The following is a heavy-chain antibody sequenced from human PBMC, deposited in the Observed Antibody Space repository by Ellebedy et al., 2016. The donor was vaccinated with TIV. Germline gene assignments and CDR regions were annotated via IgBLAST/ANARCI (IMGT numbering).Heavy chain of an antibody. CDR2: IIPIFGTA. Sequence: AASVKVSCKASGYTFTGYYMHWVRQAPGQGLEWMGGIIPIFGTANYAQKFQGRVTITADESTSTAYMELSSLRSEDTAVYYCARGNYDILTGYYRPGPIGAFDIWGQGTMVTVSS. CDR1: GYTFTGYY. D-gene: IGHD3-9*01. CDR3: ARGNYDILTGYYRPGPIGAFDI. V-gene: IGHV1-69*13. J-gene: IGHJ3*02.